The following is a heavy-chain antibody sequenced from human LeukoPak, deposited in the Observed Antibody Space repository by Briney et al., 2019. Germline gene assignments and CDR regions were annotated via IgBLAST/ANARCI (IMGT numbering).Heavy chain of an antibody. Sequence: GRSLTLSCPASGFTLISQWMSWVGQAAGRGLDWVAYIQEEGSEKSYVGSVNSRFTITRDNAKSSLYLQMNSLGAEDTAVYYCASAFSWGRGTMVTVSS. CDR3: ASAFS. CDR2: IQEEGSEK. V-gene: IGHV3-7*03. J-gene: IGHJ5*02. D-gene: IGHD3-16*01. CDR1: GFTLISQW.